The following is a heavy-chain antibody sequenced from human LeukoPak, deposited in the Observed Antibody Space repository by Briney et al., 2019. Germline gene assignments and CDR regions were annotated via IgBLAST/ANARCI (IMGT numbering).Heavy chain of an antibody. CDR3: ARMDFWSGYGFDY. CDR2: IYYSGST. V-gene: IGHV4-59*08. CDR1: GGSISSYY. J-gene: IGHJ4*02. D-gene: IGHD3-3*01. Sequence: PSETLSPTCTVSGGSISSYYWSWIRQPPGKGLEWIGYIYYSGSTNYNPSLKSRVTISVDTSKNQFSLKLSSVTAADTAVYYCARMDFWSGYGFDYWGQGTLVTVSS.